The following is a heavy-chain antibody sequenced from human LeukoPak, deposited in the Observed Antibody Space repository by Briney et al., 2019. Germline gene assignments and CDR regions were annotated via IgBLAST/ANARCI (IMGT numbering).Heavy chain of an antibody. D-gene: IGHD3-22*01. Sequence: GGSLRLSCAASGFIFSSYNMNWVRQAPGKGLEWVSFISSSSYIYYADSVKGRFTISRDNAKNSLYLQMNSLRAEDTAVYYCARDLGQYYDTSDNWFDPWGQGTLVTVSS. CDR1: GFIFSSYN. CDR3: ARDLGQYYDTSDNWFDP. CDR2: ISSSSYI. V-gene: IGHV3-21*01. J-gene: IGHJ5*02.